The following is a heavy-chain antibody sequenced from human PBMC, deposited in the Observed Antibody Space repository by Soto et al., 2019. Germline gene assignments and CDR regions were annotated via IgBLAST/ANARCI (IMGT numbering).Heavy chain of an antibody. CDR1: GYTFNTYS. J-gene: IGHJ5*02. CDR2: ISTYNGNT. V-gene: IGHV1-18*01. CDR3: ARKSTSSSWFDP. Sequence: AAVNVSCKTSGYTFNTYSITWVRQAPGQGLEWMGWISTYNGNTNYAQSLQGRVTMTTDPSTSTAYMELRSLRSDDTAVYYCARKSTSSSWFDPWGQGTLVTVSS. D-gene: IGHD6-6*01.